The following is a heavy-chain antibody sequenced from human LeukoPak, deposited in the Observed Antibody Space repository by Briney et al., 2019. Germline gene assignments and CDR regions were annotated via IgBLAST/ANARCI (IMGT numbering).Heavy chain of an antibody. D-gene: IGHD3-3*01. CDR2: ISAYNGNT. V-gene: IGHV1-18*01. CDR1: GGTFSSYA. CDR3: ARAFWSGYLAGFDI. J-gene: IGHJ3*02. Sequence: ASVKVSCKASGGTFSSYAISWVRQAPGQGLEWMGWISAYNGNTNYAQKLQGRVTMTTDTSTSTAYMELRSLRSDDTAVYYCARAFWSGYLAGFDIWGQGTMVTVSS.